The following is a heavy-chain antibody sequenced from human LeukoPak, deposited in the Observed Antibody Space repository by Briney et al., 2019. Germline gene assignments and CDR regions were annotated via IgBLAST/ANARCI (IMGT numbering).Heavy chain of an antibody. J-gene: IGHJ6*03. CDR2: IWYDGSNK. V-gene: IGHV3-33*01. D-gene: IGHD2-15*01. CDR1: GFALGSYG. CDR3: ARDGRGGRGYFYYYMDV. Sequence: PGRSLRLSCAASGFALGSYGLHWVRQAPGKGLEWVAIIWYDGSNKHYADSVKGRFTISRDNSKNMLYLQMNSLRVEDTAVYYCARDGRGGRGYFYYYMDVWGKGTPVTVSS.